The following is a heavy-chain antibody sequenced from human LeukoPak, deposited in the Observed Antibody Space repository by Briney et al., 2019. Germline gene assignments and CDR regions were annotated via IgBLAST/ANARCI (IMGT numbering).Heavy chain of an antibody. V-gene: IGHV3-53*01. D-gene: IGHD5-24*01. J-gene: IGHJ4*02. Sequence: GGSLRLSCAASGFTVSSYYMSWVRQAPGKGLEWVSVIYSGGVIYYADSVKGRFTISRDDSKNMLYLQMNSLRAEDTAVYYCARKDGYNAPFDYWGQGTLVTVSS. CDR1: GFTVSSYY. CDR2: IYSGGVI. CDR3: ARKDGYNAPFDY.